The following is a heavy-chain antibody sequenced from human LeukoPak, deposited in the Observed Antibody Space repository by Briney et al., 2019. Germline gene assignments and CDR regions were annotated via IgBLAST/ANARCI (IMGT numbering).Heavy chain of an antibody. V-gene: IGHV3-7*03. CDR1: GFTFSAYW. Sequence: GGPLRLSCAASGFTFSAYWMSWVRQAPGKGLEWVANTKQDGSDKYYVDSVKGRFTISRDNAKNSLYLQMNSLRAEDTAVYYCARKTVVGSYFDYWGQGTPVTVSS. J-gene: IGHJ4*02. CDR2: TKQDGSDK. D-gene: IGHD4-23*01. CDR3: ARKTVVGSYFDY.